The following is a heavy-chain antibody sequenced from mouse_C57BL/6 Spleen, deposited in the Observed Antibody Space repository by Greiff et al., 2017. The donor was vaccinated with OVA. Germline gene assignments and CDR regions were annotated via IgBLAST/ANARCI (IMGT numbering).Heavy chain of an antibody. CDR2: INPYNGDT. Sequence: VQLKESGPELVKPGDSVKISCKASGYSFTGYFMNWVMQSHGKSLEWIGRINPYNGDTFYNQKFKGKATLTVDKSSSTAHMELRSLTSEDSAVYYCARRARYDYFDYWGQGTTLTVSS. CDR3: ARRARYDYFDY. V-gene: IGHV1-20*01. J-gene: IGHJ2*01. CDR1: GYSFTGYF. D-gene: IGHD2-3*01.